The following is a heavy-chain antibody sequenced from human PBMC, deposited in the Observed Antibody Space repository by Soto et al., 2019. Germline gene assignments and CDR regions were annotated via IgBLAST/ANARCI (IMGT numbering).Heavy chain of an antibody. D-gene: IGHD4-17*01. J-gene: IGHJ6*02. CDR3: ASDYGDPVSPNYYYYGMDV. CDR1: GGTFSSYA. Sequence: ASVKVSCKASGGTFSSYAISWVRQAPGQGLEWMGGIIPIFGTANYAQKFQGRVTITADESTSTAYMELSSLRSEDTAVYYCASDYGDPVSPNYYYYGMDVWGQGTTVTVSS. V-gene: IGHV1-69*13. CDR2: IIPIFGTA.